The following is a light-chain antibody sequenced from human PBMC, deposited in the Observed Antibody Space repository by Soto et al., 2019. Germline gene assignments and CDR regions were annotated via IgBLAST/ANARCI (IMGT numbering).Light chain of an antibody. J-gene: IGKJ1*01. CDR1: QSITSW. CDR2: DAS. Sequence: DIQMTQSPSTLSASVGDRVTITCRASQSITSWLAWYQQKPGKAPKLLMYDASSLHSGVPSRFSGSGSGTEFTPTIISLQPDDFATFYCQQYNSYPWTFGQGTKVEIK. V-gene: IGKV1-5*01. CDR3: QQYNSYPWT.